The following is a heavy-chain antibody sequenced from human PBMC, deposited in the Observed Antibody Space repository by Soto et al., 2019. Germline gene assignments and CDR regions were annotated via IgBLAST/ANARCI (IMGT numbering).Heavy chain of an antibody. D-gene: IGHD3-22*01. CDR2: ISGSGGST. Sequence: GGSLRLSCAASGFTFSSYAMSWVRQAPGKGLEWVSAISGSGGSTYYADSVKGRFTISRDNSKNTLYLQMNSLRAEDTAVYYCAKPDYYDSSGYFNYFDYWGQGTLVTVSS. CDR3: AKPDYYDSSGYFNYFDY. V-gene: IGHV3-23*01. J-gene: IGHJ4*02. CDR1: GFTFSSYA.